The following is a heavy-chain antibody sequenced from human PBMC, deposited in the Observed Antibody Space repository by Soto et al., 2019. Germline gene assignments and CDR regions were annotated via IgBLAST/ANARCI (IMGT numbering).Heavy chain of an antibody. Sequence: GGSLRLSCEASGFIFSSYGMHWVRQAPGKGLEWVAVIWYDGSNKNYADSVKGRFTITRDNSKNTLYLQMNSLRAEDTAVYYCASSISWGQGTLVTVSS. CDR2: IWYDGSNK. V-gene: IGHV3-33*01. CDR3: ASSIS. J-gene: IGHJ5*02. CDR1: GFIFSSYG.